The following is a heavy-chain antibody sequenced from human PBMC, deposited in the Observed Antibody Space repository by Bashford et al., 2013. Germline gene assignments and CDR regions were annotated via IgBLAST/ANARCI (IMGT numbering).Heavy chain of an antibody. D-gene: IGHD6-13*01. CDR2: ISKDGSAK. J-gene: IGHJ3*02. V-gene: IGHV3-30*04. CDR3: ARDQSRIAAYDAFDY. Sequence: VRQAPGKGLEWVAVISKDGSAKAYSDSVKGRFTISREISQNTLYLQMNNLRAEDTGVYFCARDQSRIAAYDAFDYLGPRDNGHRLL.